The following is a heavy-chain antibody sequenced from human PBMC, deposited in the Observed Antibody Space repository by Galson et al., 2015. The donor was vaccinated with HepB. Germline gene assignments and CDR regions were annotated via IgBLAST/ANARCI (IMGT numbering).Heavy chain of an antibody. CDR2: ISYDGSNK. V-gene: IGHV3-30*04. J-gene: IGHJ6*02. CDR1: GFTFSSYA. Sequence: SLRLSCAASGFTFSSYAMHWVRQAPGKGLEWVAVISYDGSNKYYADSVKGRFTISRDNSKNTLYLQMNSLRAEDTAVYYCARDGEYYVGFYYYYGMDVWGQGTTVTVSS. D-gene: IGHD3-16*01. CDR3: ARDGEYYVGFYYYYGMDV.